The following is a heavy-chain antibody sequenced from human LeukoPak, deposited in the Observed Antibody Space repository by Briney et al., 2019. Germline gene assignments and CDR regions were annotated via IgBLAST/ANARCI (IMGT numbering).Heavy chain of an antibody. CDR2: ISGSGGST. Sequence: GGSLRLSCAASGFTFSSYAMSWVRQAPGKGLEWVSAISGSGGSTYYADSVKGRFTISRDNSKNTLYLQMNSLRAEDTAVYYCAKDHTQAKTYYYDSSGYLFDYWGQGTLVTVSS. CDR1: GFTFSSYA. D-gene: IGHD3-22*01. CDR3: AKDHTQAKTYYYDSSGYLFDY. J-gene: IGHJ4*02. V-gene: IGHV3-23*01.